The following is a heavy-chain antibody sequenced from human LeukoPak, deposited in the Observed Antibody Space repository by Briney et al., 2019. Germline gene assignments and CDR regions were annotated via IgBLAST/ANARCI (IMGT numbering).Heavy chain of an antibody. CDR3: ASDRHPYGYSSGCSDY. Sequence: PGGSLRLSCAASGYTFSSYSMNWVRQAPGKGPEWVSSISSSSSYIYYADSVKGRFTISRDNAKNSLYLQMNSLRAEDTAVYYCASDRHPYGYSSGCSDYWGQGTLVTVSS. J-gene: IGHJ4*02. D-gene: IGHD6-19*01. CDR2: ISSSSSYI. V-gene: IGHV3-21*01. CDR1: GYTFSSYS.